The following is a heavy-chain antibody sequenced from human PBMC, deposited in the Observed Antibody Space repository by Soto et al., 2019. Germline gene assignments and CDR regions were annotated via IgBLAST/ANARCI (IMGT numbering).Heavy chain of an antibody. CDR1: GYTSTNYY. CDR3: ARSDDSTSYPLDL. CDR2: MNPRSGGS. V-gene: IGHV1-2*02. J-gene: IGHJ5*02. D-gene: IGHD4-4*01. Sequence: ASVKVSCKASGYTSTNYYMHWLRQAPGQGLEWMGWMNPRSGGSKYAQAFQDRVTMTRDASISTAYTEMTSLRHGDTAVYFCARSDDSTSYPLDLWGPGTLVTVSS.